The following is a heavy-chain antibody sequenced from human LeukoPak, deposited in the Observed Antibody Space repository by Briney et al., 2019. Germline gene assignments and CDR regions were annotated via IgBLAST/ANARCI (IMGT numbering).Heavy chain of an antibody. Sequence: SETLSLTCTISGGSISTTDYYWGWIRQPPGKGLEWIGYIYYSGSTNYNPSLKSRVTTSVDTSKNQFSLKLSSVTAADTAVYYCARSGSYYDWYFDLWGRGTLVTVSS. J-gene: IGHJ2*01. CDR1: GGSISTTDYY. CDR2: IYYSGST. V-gene: IGHV4-61*05. CDR3: ARSGSYYDWYFDL. D-gene: IGHD1-26*01.